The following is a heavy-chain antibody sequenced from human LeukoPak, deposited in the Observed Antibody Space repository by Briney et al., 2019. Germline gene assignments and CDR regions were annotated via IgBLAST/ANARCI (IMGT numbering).Heavy chain of an antibody. J-gene: IGHJ4*02. CDR3: ARGFIVGAAFDY. CDR1: GYTFTGYY. V-gene: IGHV1-2*02. CDR2: INPNRGGT. Sequence: GASVKVSCKASGYTFTGYYMHWVRQAPGQGLEWMGWINPNRGGTNYAQKFQGRVTMTRDTSISTAYMELSRLRSDDTAVYYCARGFIVGAAFDYWGQGTLVTVSS. D-gene: IGHD1-26*01.